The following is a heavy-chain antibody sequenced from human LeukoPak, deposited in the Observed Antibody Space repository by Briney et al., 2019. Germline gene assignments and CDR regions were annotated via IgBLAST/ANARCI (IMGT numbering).Heavy chain of an antibody. Sequence: GGALRLSCAASGFTFSSYAMSWVRQTPGKGLEWVAATSSSDAGTYHADSVRGRFTISRDNSKNTLYLQMNSLRAEDAAVYFCAKAPVTSCRGAYCYPFDSWGQGTLVTVSS. CDR3: AKAPVTSCRGAYCYPFDS. D-gene: IGHD2-21*01. CDR1: GFTFSSYA. V-gene: IGHV3-23*01. CDR2: TSSSDAGT. J-gene: IGHJ4*02.